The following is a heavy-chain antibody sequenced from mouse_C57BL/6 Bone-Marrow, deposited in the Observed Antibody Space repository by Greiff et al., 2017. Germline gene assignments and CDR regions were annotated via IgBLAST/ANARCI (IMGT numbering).Heavy chain of an antibody. J-gene: IGHJ3*01. CDR1: GFTFSSYA. CDR3: ARDGAYSAWFAY. Sequence: EVQVVESGGGLVKPGGSLKLSCAASGFTFSSYAMSWVRQTPEKRLEWGATISDGGSYTDYPDNGKGRCTISRDNAKNNLYLQMSHLRSEDTAMYYCARDGAYSAWFAYWGQGTLVTVSA. V-gene: IGHV5-4*01. D-gene: IGHD1-1*01. CDR2: ISDGGSYT.